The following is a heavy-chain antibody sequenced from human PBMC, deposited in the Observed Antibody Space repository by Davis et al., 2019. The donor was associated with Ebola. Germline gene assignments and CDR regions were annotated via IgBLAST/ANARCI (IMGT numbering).Heavy chain of an antibody. CDR3: ARDSAGTIYSNSFDP. J-gene: IGHJ5*02. Sequence: ASVKVSCKASGYRFTDYAMNWVRQAPGQRPEWLGWINTGSGSTKYSQKFQGRVTITSDTTSNTVSMELSRLRSEDTAVYYCARDSAGTIYSNSFDPWGQGTLVTVSS. D-gene: IGHD1-7*01. CDR2: INTGSGST. CDR1: GYRFTDYA. V-gene: IGHV1-3*04.